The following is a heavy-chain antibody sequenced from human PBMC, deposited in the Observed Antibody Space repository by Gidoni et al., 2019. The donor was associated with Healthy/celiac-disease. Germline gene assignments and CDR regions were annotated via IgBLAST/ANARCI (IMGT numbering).Heavy chain of an antibody. V-gene: IGHV1-69*01. Sequence: QVQLVQSGAEVKKPGSSVKVSCKASGGTFSSYAISWVRQAPGQGLEWMGGILPIFGTANYAQKFQGRVTLTADESTSTAYMELSSLRSEDTAVYYCARVHADSSQQLVRMYYYYYMDVWGKGTTVTVSS. J-gene: IGHJ6*03. D-gene: IGHD6-13*01. CDR1: GGTFSSYA. CDR2: ILPIFGTA. CDR3: ARVHADSSQQLVRMYYYYYMDV.